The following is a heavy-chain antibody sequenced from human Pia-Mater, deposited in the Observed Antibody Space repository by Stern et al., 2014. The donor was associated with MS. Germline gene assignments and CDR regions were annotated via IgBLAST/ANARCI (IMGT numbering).Heavy chain of an antibody. CDR3: ARDGRPPYNYGLAV. Sequence: VQLVESGAEVKKPGSSGKISCKASGGTFNVYAINWLRQAPGQGLEWMGGIIPIIGTANYAQKFQGRVTITADESTRTSSMQLSSLRSDDTAVYYCARDGRPPYNYGLAVWAHGTPVPFSS. CDR1: GGTFNVYA. J-gene: IGHJ6*02. D-gene: IGHD1-14*01. V-gene: IGHV1-69*01. CDR2: IIPIIGTA.